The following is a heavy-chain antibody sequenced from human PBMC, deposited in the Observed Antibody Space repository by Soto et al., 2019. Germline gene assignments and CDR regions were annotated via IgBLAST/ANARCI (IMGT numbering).Heavy chain of an antibody. CDR3: ASAAAAGTGAFEI. CDR2: ISYDGSNK. CDR1: GFTFSSYA. Sequence: GGSLRLSCAASGFTFSSYAMHWVRQAPGKGLEGVAVISYDGSNKYYADSVKGRFTISRDKSKNTLYLQMNSLRAEDTAVYYCASAAAAGTGAFEIWGQGTMVTVSS. J-gene: IGHJ3*02. D-gene: IGHD6-13*01. V-gene: IGHV3-30-3*01.